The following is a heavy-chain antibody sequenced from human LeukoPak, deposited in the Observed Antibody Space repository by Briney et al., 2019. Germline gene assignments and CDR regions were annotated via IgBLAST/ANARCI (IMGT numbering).Heavy chain of an antibody. CDR2: ISSSSYI. V-gene: IGHV3-21*04. J-gene: IGHJ4*02. CDR1: GFTFSSYS. CDR3: AKGLIVVVPAAIDY. D-gene: IGHD2-2*01. Sequence: GGSLRLSCAASGFTFSSYSMNWVRQAPGKGLEWVSSISSSSYIYYADSVKGRFTISRDNSKITLYLQMNSLRAEDTAVYYCAKGLIVVVPAAIDYWGQGTLATVSS.